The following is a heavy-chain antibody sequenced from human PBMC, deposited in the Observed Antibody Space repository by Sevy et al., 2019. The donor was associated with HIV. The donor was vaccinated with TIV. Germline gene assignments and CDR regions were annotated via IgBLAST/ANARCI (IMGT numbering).Heavy chain of an antibody. CDR2: ISTSTSTTTI. Sequence: GGSLRLSCTASGFTFNDYNLSWIRQAPGKGLEWVSYISTSTSTTTIYYADSVKGRFTISRDNAKNSLYLQMSSLRAEDTAVYYCARGGFWDSSGPGYYFDYWGQGTLVTVSS. D-gene: IGHD3-22*01. CDR3: ARGGFWDSSGPGYYFDY. J-gene: IGHJ4*02. CDR1: GFTFNDYN. V-gene: IGHV3-11*01.